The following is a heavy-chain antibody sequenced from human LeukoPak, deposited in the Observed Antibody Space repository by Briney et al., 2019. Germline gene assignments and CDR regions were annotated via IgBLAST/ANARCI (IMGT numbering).Heavy chain of an antibody. CDR1: GFRVDDYA. CDR2: INWDSGSM. V-gene: IGHV3-9*01. J-gene: IGHJ4*02. Sequence: PGGSLRLSCVASGFRVDDYAMHWVRQAPGKGLEGVSGINWDSGSMGYADSVKGRFTISRDNAKNSLYLQMNSLRPEDTALYYCATHSAFDYWGRGMLVTVSS. CDR3: ATHSAFDY.